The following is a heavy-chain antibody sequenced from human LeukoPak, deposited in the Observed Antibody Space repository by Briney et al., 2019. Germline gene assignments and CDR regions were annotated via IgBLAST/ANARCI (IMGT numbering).Heavy chain of an antibody. J-gene: IGHJ2*01. Sequence: GGSLRLSCAASGFTFSNYWMHWVRQAPGKGLVWVSRINRDGRSTNYADSVKGRFTISRDNAKNTVFLQMNSLRAEDTAVYYCARGTVAGKFDLWGRGTLVTVSS. CDR3: ARGTVAGKFDL. CDR1: GFTFSNYW. D-gene: IGHD6-19*01. V-gene: IGHV3-74*01. CDR2: INRDGRST.